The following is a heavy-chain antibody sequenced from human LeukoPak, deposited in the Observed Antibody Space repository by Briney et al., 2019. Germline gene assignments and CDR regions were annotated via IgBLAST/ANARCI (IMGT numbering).Heavy chain of an antibody. CDR3: ARVSPDPATVLVPNQGAFDI. J-gene: IGHJ3*02. CDR1: GFTFSSYG. Sequence: GGSLRLSCAASGFTFSSYGMHWVRQAPGKGLEWVAFIRYDGSNKYYADSVKGRFTISRDNSKNTLYLQMNSLRAEDTAVYYCARVSPDPATVLVPNQGAFDIWGQGTMVTVSS. D-gene: IGHD6-6*01. CDR2: IRYDGSNK. V-gene: IGHV3-30*02.